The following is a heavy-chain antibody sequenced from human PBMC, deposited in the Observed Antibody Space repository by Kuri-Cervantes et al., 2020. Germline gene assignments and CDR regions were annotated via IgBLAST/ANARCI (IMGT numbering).Heavy chain of an antibody. V-gene: IGHV4-59*11. CDR2: VFYTGRT. Sequence: SETLSLTCTVSGDSITTHYWSWIRQPPGRGLEWIGYVFYTGRTNYNPSLKSRVTISVDTSKNQFSLNLSSVTAADTAVYYCARGRIAPYFDYWGQGTLVTVSS. J-gene: IGHJ4*02. CDR3: ARGRIAPYFDY. D-gene: IGHD6-13*01. CDR1: GDSITTHY.